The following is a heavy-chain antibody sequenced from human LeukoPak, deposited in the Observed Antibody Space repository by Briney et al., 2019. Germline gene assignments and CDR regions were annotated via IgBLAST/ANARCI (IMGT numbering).Heavy chain of an antibody. Sequence: SETLSLTFTVSGGSISTYNYYWAWIRQPPGKGLEWIGYIYYSGSTNYNPSLKSRVTISVDTSKNQFSLKLSSVTAADTAVYYCAREVRGNHDYGDYETLSNFDLWGRGTLVTVSS. CDR3: AREVRGNHDYGDYETLSNFDL. CDR2: IYYSGST. J-gene: IGHJ2*01. D-gene: IGHD4-17*01. V-gene: IGHV4-61*01. CDR1: GGSISTYNYY.